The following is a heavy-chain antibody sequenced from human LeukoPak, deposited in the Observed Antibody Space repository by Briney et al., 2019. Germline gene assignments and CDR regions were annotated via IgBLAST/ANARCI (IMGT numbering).Heavy chain of an antibody. J-gene: IGHJ3*01. CDR3: ARGRWRYCSGSTCYDAFDV. CDR2: IGSAGDT. CDR1: GFTFSSYD. Sequence: GGSLRLSCAASGFTFSSYDMHWVRQATGKGLEWVSGIGSAGDTYYLGSVKGRFTISRENAKNSLYLQMNSLRAGDTAVYYCARGRWRYCSGSTCYDAFDVWGQGTLVTVSS. V-gene: IGHV3-13*04. D-gene: IGHD2-15*01.